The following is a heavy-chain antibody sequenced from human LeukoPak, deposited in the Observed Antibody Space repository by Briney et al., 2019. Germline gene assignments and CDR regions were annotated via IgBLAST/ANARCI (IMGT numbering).Heavy chain of an antibody. CDR2: ISYDGSNK. J-gene: IGHJ4*02. V-gene: IGHV3-30*04. CDR1: GFTFSSYA. Sequence: GRSLRLSCAASGFTFSSYAMHWVRQAPGKGLEWVAVISYDGSNKCYADSVKGRFTISRDNSKNTLYLQMNSLRAEDTAVYYCARLGNCSGGSCYSGYYFDYWGQGTLVTVSS. D-gene: IGHD2-15*01. CDR3: ARLGNCSGGSCYSGYYFDY.